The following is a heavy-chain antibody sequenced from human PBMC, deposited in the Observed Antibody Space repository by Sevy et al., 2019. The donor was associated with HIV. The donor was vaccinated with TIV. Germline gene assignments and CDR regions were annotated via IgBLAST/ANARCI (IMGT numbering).Heavy chain of an antibody. CDR3: ARAGGSWALRY. V-gene: IGHV3-11*01. CDR1: GFIFSDYY. D-gene: IGHD1-26*01. CDR2: ISCSGNTI. Sequence: GGSLRLSCAASGFIFSDYYMSWIRQAPGKGLEWVSYISCSGNTINYTDSVKGRFTISRDNAKDSLYLQMNSLRADDTAVYYCARAGGSWALRYWGQGSLVTVSS. J-gene: IGHJ4*02.